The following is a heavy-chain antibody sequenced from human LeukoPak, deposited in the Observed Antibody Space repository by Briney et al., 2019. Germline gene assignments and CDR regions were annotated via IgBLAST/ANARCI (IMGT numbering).Heavy chain of an antibody. Sequence: ASVKVSCKASGGTFSSYAISWVRQAPGQGLEWMGIINPSGGSTSYAQKFQGRVTMTRDTSTSTVYMELSSLRSEDTAVYYCARDAYYDSSGSSIAYYYGMDVWGQGTTVTVSS. J-gene: IGHJ6*02. D-gene: IGHD3-22*01. CDR1: GGTFSSYA. CDR2: INPSGGST. V-gene: IGHV1-46*01. CDR3: ARDAYYDSSGSSIAYYYGMDV.